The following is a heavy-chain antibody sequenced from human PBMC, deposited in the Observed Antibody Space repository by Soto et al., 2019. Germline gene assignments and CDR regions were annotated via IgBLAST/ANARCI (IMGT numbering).Heavy chain of an antibody. CDR2: ISYNGIDE. J-gene: IGHJ6*02. D-gene: IGHD6-13*01. V-gene: IGHV3-30-3*01. CDR1: GFSFSSYA. Sequence: GGSLRLSCSASGFSFSSYALYWVRQAPGKGLEWVALISYNGIDEYYADSVKGRFTISRDSSTNTLSLQMNSLRGEDTAVYYCARAPHRGIGATGTWGSGMDVWGQGTTFTVS. CDR3: ARAPHRGIGATGTWGSGMDV.